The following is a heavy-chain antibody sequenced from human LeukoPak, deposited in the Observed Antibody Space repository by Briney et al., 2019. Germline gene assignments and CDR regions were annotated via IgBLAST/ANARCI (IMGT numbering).Heavy chain of an antibody. D-gene: IGHD3-10*01. J-gene: IGHJ4*02. Sequence: ASVKVSCKASGYTFTSYDINWVRQATGQGLEWMGWMNPNSGNTGYAQKFQGRVTMTRNTSISTAYMELSSLRSEDTAVYYCARAALASGDYYKERVSFDYWGQGTLVTVSS. V-gene: IGHV1-8*01. CDR1: GYTFTSYD. CDR2: MNPNSGNT. CDR3: ARAALASGDYYKERVSFDY.